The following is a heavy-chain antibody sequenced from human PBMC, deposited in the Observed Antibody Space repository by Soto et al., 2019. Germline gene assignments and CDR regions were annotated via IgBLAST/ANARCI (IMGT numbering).Heavy chain of an antibody. D-gene: IGHD4-4*01. CDR1: GGSISSYY. CDR3: ARVEKGDSNSYAEYFQH. V-gene: IGHV4-59*01. CDR2: IYYSGST. Sequence: SQTLSLTCTVSGGSISSYYWSWIRQPPGKGLEWIGYIYYSGSTNYNPSLKSRVTISVDTSKNQFSLKLSSVTAADTAVYYCARVEKGDSNSYAEYFQHWGQGTLVTVSS. J-gene: IGHJ1*01.